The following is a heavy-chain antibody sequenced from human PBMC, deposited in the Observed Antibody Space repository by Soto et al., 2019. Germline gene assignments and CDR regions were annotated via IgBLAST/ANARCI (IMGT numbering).Heavy chain of an antibody. CDR2: VNPNSGNT. CDR1: GYTFTSYD. CDR3: ARVVPAAMPFFDY. V-gene: IGHV1-8*01. Sequence: ASVKVSCKASGYTFTSYDINWVRQATGQGLEWMGWVNPNSGNTGYAQKFQGRVTMTRNTSISTAYMELSSLRSEDTAVYYCARVVPAAMPFFDYWGQGTLVTVSS. J-gene: IGHJ4*02. D-gene: IGHD2-2*01.